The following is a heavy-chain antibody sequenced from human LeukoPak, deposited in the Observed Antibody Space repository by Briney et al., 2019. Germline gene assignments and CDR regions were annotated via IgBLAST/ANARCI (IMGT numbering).Heavy chain of an antibody. Sequence: SETVSLTCAVYGWSFSGYYWSWIRQPPGKGLEWIGEINHSGSTNYNPSLKSRVTISVDTSKNQFSLKLSSVTAADTAVYYCARVPGNYYDSSGNFDYWGQGTLVTVSS. CDR1: GWSFSGYY. CDR2: INHSGST. J-gene: IGHJ4*02. D-gene: IGHD3-22*01. V-gene: IGHV4-34*01. CDR3: ARVPGNYYDSSGNFDY.